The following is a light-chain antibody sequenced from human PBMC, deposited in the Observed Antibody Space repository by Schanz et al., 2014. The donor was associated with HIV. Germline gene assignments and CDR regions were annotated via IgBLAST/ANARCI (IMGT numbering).Light chain of an antibody. V-gene: IGLV6-57*04. CDR1: GGGTASDS. J-gene: IGLJ3*02. Sequence: FMLTQPQSVSESPGKTITISCTRSGGGTASDSVQWYQQRPGSAPTTVIYDSYQRPSGVPSRFSGSFDRSSNSASLTISGLMTEDEADYYCQSYDSNKPAVFGGGTKVTVL. CDR3: QSYDSNKPAV. CDR2: DSY.